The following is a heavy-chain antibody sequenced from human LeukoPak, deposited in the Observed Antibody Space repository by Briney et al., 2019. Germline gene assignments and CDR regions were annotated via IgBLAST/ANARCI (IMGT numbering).Heavy chain of an antibody. D-gene: IGHD3-16*01. CDR3: ARVGDWSNYFGMDA. J-gene: IGHJ6*02. V-gene: IGHV3-11*01. CDR2: ISRSGTTI. CDR1: EFTLSDYY. Sequence: GGSLRLSCAASEFTLSDYYMSWIRQAPGKGLEWVSYISRSGTTIYYADSVKGRFTISRDNAKNSLYLQTNSLRADDTAVYYCARVGDWSNYFGMDAWGQGTTVSVSS.